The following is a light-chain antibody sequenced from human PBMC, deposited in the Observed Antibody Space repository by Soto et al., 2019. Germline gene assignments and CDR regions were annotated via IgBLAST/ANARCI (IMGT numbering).Light chain of an antibody. J-gene: IGKJ5*01. CDR1: QNIRNL. Sequence: DIQLTQSPSTLSASVVDSVTITCRASQNIRNLLAWYQQKPGKAPKPLIYDASTLKTGVPSRFSGSGSGSEFNFTITGLQPDDFATYFCQQYNTYSTFGQGTRLEI. CDR3: QQYNTYST. V-gene: IGKV1-5*01. CDR2: DAS.